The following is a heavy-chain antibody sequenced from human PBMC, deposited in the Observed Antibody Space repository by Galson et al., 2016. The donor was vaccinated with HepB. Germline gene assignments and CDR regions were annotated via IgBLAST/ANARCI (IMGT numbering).Heavy chain of an antibody. V-gene: IGHV1-69*06. Sequence: SVKVSCKASGANFNTYDFSWVRPAPGQGLEWMGGISPVFGTPRYAQKFQGRVTITADKSTTTAYMELSSLRSEDTAVYYCARSRVFGSGSSNWFDPWGQGTLVTVSS. J-gene: IGHJ5*02. CDR2: ISPVFGTP. D-gene: IGHD3-10*01. CDR1: GANFNTYD. CDR3: ARSRVFGSGSSNWFDP.